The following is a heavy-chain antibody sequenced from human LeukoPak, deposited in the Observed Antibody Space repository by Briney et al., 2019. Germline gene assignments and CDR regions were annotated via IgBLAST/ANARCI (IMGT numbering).Heavy chain of an antibody. Sequence: GGSLRLSCAASGFTFSSYSMNWVRQAPGKGLGGFSSISSSSSYIYYAASVKGRFTISRDNAKNSLYLQMNSLRAEDTAVYYCARDLADIVVVVAAAGAFDIWGQGTMVTVSS. CDR1: GFTFSSYS. J-gene: IGHJ3*02. CDR3: ARDLADIVVVVAAAGAFDI. V-gene: IGHV3-21*01. D-gene: IGHD2-15*01. CDR2: ISSSSSYI.